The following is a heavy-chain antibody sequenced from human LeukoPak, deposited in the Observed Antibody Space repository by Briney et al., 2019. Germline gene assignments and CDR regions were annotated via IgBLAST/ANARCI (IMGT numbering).Heavy chain of an antibody. CDR1: GFTFDDYA. D-gene: IGHD1-26*01. CDR2: ISWNSGSI. V-gene: IGHV3-9*01. CDR3: ARAVGASYSGSYFFDC. J-gene: IGHJ4*02. Sequence: GGSLRLSCAASGFTFDDYAMHWVRHAPGKGLEWVSGISWNSGSIGYADSVKGRFTISRDNAKNSLYLQMNSLRAEDTAVYYCARAVGASYSGSYFFDCWGQGTLVTVSS.